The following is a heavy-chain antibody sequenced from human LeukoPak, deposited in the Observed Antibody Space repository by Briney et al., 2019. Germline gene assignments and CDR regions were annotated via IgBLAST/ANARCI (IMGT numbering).Heavy chain of an antibody. V-gene: IGHV4-59*01. CDR3: ARGGYSSSWYLAFDI. CDR1: GGSISSYY. CDR2: IHYSGST. Sequence: SETLSLTCTVSGGSISSYYWSWIRQPPGKGLEWMGYIHYSGSTNYNPSLKSRVTISVDTTKNQFSLKLSSVTAADTAVYYCARGGYSSSWYLAFDIWGQGTLVTVSS. D-gene: IGHD6-13*01. J-gene: IGHJ3*02.